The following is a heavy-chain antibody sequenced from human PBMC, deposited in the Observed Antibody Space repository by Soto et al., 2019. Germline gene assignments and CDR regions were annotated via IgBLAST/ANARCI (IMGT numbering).Heavy chain of an antibody. CDR2: INPSDGST. Sequence: ASVKVSCKASGYTFTTYYIHWVRQAPGQGLEWMGRINPSDGSTTYAQKFQGRVTVTRDTSTSTVYVELSSLRFEDTAVFYCARGPPGYCSGGSCLYAQYFHHWGLGTLVTVS. CDR1: GYTFTTYY. V-gene: IGHV1-46*01. J-gene: IGHJ1*01. CDR3: ARGPPGYCSGGSCLYAQYFHH. D-gene: IGHD2-15*01.